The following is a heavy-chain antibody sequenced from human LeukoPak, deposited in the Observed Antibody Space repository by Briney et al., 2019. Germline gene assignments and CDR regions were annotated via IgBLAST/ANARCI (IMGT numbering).Heavy chain of an antibody. J-gene: IGHJ4*02. Sequence: SVKVSCKASGYTFTSYYMHWVRQAPGQGLEWMGGIIPIFGTANYAQKFQGRVTITADESTSTAYMELSSLRSEDTAVYYCASSVDTAMVTFGYYFDYWGQGTLVTVSS. D-gene: IGHD5-18*01. CDR2: IIPIFGTA. V-gene: IGHV1-69*13. CDR1: GYTFTSYY. CDR3: ASSVDTAMVTFGYYFDY.